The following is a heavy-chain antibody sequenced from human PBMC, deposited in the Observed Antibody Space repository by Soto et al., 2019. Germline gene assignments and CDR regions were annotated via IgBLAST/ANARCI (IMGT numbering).Heavy chain of an antibody. D-gene: IGHD4-17*01. CDR2: ISGYSGNA. V-gene: IGHV1-18*04. Sequence: QVQVMQSGAEVKKPGDSVKVSCKTSGYIFSDYGINWVRQAPGQGLEWMGWISGYSGNANLAQKFQGRVTMTTDKYTRKAYMELRRLRSDDTAVYYCAKRTSGTTWGESDYWGQGTLVTVSS. CDR1: GYIFSDYG. J-gene: IGHJ4*02. CDR3: AKRTSGTTWGESDY.